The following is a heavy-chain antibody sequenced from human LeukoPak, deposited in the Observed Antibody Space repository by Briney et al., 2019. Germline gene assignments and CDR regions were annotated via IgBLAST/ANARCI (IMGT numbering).Heavy chain of an antibody. CDR1: GFTFSSYG. CDR3: ARSSRGSDYYFDY. D-gene: IGHD1-26*01. Sequence: GGSLRLSCAASGFTFSSYGMHWVRQAPGKGLEWVAFIRYDGSNKYYADSVKGRFTISRDNSKNSLYLQMNSLRAEDTAVYYCARSSRGSDYYFDYWGQGTLVTVSS. V-gene: IGHV3-30*02. J-gene: IGHJ4*02. CDR2: IRYDGSNK.